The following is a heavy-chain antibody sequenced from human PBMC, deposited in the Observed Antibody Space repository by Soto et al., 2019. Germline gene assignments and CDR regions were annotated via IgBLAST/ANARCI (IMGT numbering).Heavy chain of an antibody. Sequence: ASVKVSCKASGYTFTIYAMHWVRQAPGQRLEWMGWINAGNGNTKYSQKFQGRVTITRDTSASTAYMELSSLRSEDTAVYYCARTPRNPDYYYYYGMDVWGQGTTVTVSS. CDR2: INAGNGNT. CDR3: ARTPRNPDYYYYYGMDV. CDR1: GYTFTIYA. V-gene: IGHV1-3*01. J-gene: IGHJ6*02.